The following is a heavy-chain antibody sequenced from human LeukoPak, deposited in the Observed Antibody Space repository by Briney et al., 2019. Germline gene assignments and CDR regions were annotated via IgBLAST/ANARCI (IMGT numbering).Heavy chain of an antibody. V-gene: IGHV1-18*01. CDR1: GYTFTSYG. D-gene: IGHD6-6*01. CDR2: ISGYNGNP. J-gene: IGHJ5*02. Sequence: ASVKASCKASGYTFTSYGISWVRQAPGQGLEWMGWISGYNGNPNYAQKLQGRVTMTTDTSTSTAYMGLRSLRADDTAVYYCGRSYSSSHPDWFDPWGQGTLVTVSS. CDR3: GRSYSSSHPDWFDP.